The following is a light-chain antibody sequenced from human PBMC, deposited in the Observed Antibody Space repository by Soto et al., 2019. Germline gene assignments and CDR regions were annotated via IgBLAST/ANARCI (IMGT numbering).Light chain of an antibody. CDR2: DTS. CDR1: QDISRL. V-gene: IGKV1-17*03. CDR3: LQHNSYPYT. Sequence: DVQMTQSPSAMSASVGDRVTITCRASQDISRLVAWFQQKPGKAPERLIYDTSSLQPGVPSRFSGSGSGTEFTLAISGLQPEDFATYYCLQHNSYPYTFGQGTKLEIK. J-gene: IGKJ2*01.